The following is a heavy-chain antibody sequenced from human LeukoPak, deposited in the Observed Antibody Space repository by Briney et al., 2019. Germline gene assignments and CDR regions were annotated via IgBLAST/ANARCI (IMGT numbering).Heavy chain of an antibody. J-gene: IGHJ5*02. CDR2: ISGSGGST. CDR1: GFTFSSYA. CDR3: AKDDSGYYFNWFDP. Sequence: PGGSLRLSCAASGFTFSSYAMSWVRQAPGKGLEWVSAISGSGGSTYYAGSVKGRFTISRDNSKNTLYLQMNSLRAEDTAVYYCAKDDSGYYFNWFDPWGQGTLVTVSS. D-gene: IGHD3-22*01. V-gene: IGHV3-23*01.